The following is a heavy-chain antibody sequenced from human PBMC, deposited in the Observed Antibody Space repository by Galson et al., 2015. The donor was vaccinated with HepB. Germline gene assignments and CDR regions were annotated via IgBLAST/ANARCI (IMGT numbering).Heavy chain of an antibody. V-gene: IGHV3-7*03. CDR1: GFTFSSYW. CDR2: IKQDGSEK. CDR3: ARDSSLLGSGLPPGVAAADSPPTMFFDN. D-gene: IGHD6-13*01. J-gene: IGHJ4*02. Sequence: SLRLSCAASGFTFSSYWMNWVRQTLGKGLEWVAKIKQDGSEKYYVDSVRGRFTISRDNAKNSLYLQMNSLRAEDTAVYYCARDSSLLGSGLPPGVAAADSPPTMFFDNWGQGTLVTVSS.